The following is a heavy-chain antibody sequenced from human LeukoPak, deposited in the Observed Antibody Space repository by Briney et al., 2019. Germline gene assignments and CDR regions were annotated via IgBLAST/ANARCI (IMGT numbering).Heavy chain of an antibody. D-gene: IGHD4-17*01. CDR3: AKDRDGDPKKSLGGD. V-gene: IGHV3-23*01. J-gene: IGHJ4*02. CDR1: GFTFSDYA. CDR2: ISGSGDST. Sequence: GGSLRLSCAVSGFTFSDYAMNWVRQAPGKGLEWVSSISGSGDSTYYADSVKGRFTIPRDNSKNTLYLQMNSLRAEDTAVYYCAKDRDGDPKKSLGGDWGQGTLVTVSS.